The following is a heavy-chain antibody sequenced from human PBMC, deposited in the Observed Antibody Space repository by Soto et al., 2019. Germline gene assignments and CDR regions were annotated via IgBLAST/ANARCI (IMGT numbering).Heavy chain of an antibody. CDR1: GFTFSSYS. J-gene: IGHJ6*02. D-gene: IGHD6-6*01. CDR2: ISSGSITI. V-gene: IGHV3-48*02. CDR3: ARGGSSSDNGMDV. Sequence: EVQLVESGGGLVQPGGSLRLSCAASGFTFSSYSMNWVRQAPGKGLEWVSYISSGSITIYYADSVKGRFTISRDNAKNSLYLQMNTVRDEDTAVYYCARGGSSSDNGMDVWGQGTTVTVSS.